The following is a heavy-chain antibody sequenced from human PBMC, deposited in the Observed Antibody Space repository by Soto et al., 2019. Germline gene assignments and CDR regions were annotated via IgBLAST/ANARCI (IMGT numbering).Heavy chain of an antibody. V-gene: IGHV3-30*18. CDR1: GFTFSSYG. CDR3: AKDRPPLVIAAAGPDY. J-gene: IGHJ4*02. Sequence: GGSLRLSCAASGFTFSSYGMHWVRQAPGKGLEWVAVISYDGSNKYYADSVKGRFTISRDNSKNTLYLQMNSLRAEDTAVYYCAKDRPPLVIAAAGPDYWGQGTLVTVSS. D-gene: IGHD6-13*01. CDR2: ISYDGSNK.